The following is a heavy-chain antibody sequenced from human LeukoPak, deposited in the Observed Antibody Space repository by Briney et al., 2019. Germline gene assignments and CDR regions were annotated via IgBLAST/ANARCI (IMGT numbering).Heavy chain of an antibody. CDR1: GFTFDDYA. V-gene: IGHV3-43*02. CDR3: AKDHYYYGSGSYWTY. Sequence: PGGSLRLSCAASGFTFDDYAMHWVRQAPGKGLEWVSLISGDGGSTHYADSVKGRFTISRDNSKNTLYLQMNSLRAEDTAVYYCAKDHYYYGSGSYWTYWGQGTLVTVSS. J-gene: IGHJ4*02. CDR2: ISGDGGST. D-gene: IGHD3-10*01.